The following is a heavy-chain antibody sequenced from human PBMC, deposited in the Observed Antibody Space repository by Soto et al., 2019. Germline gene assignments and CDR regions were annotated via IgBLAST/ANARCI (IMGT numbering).Heavy chain of an antibody. CDR3: ARGPGYYDILTGYYNSAFDI. CDR2: INHSGST. Sequence: ASETLSLTCAVYGGSFSGYHWSWIRQPPGKGLEWIGEINHSGSTNYNPSLKSRVTISVDTSKNQFSLKLSSVTAADTAVYYCARGPGYYDILTGYYNSAFDIWGQGTMVTVSS. CDR1: GGSFSGYH. V-gene: IGHV4-34*01. J-gene: IGHJ3*02. D-gene: IGHD3-9*01.